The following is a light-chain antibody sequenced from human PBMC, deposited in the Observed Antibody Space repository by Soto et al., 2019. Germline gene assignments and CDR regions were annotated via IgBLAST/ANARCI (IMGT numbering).Light chain of an antibody. CDR3: QQANSFPWT. CDR1: QGINSW. Sequence: DIPMTQSPSSVSASVGDRVTMTCRASQGINSWLAWYQQKPGKAPKLLIYAASNLQSGVPSRFSGSGSGTDFTLTISSLQPEDFATYYWQQANSFPWTFGQATKVDI. CDR2: AAS. V-gene: IGKV1-12*01. J-gene: IGKJ1*01.